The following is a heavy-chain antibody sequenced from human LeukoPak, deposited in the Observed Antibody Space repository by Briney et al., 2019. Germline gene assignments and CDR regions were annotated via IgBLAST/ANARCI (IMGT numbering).Heavy chain of an antibody. J-gene: IGHJ4*02. CDR1: GFTFSDYY. D-gene: IGHD6-13*01. Sequence: KAGGSLRLSCAASGFTFSDYYMTWIRQAPGKGLEWVSYISSSGNTMYYPDSVKGRFTISRDSAKSSPYLQMNSLRAEDTGIYYCARCIAATGFDLWGQGTLVTVSS. V-gene: IGHV3-11*01. CDR2: ISSSGNTM. CDR3: ARCIAATGFDL.